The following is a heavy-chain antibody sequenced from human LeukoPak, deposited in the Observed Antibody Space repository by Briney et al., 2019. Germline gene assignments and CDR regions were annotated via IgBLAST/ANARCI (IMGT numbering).Heavy chain of an antibody. Sequence: PGGSLRLSCVASGFSFSRYSMNCVRQAPGKGLGWVSSISSTSTYIYYTDSVKGRFTISRDNAKNSLYLQMDSLRAEDTAVYYCARDPSAVPTAVNWFDPWGQGTLVTVSS. D-gene: IGHD2-2*01. CDR3: ARDPSAVPTAVNWFDP. CDR1: GFSFSRYS. CDR2: ISSTSTYI. V-gene: IGHV3-21*06. J-gene: IGHJ5*02.